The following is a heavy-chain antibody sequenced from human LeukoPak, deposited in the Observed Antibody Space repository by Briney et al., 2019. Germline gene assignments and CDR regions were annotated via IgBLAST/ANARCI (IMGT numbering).Heavy chain of an antibody. CDR1: GYTFTGYY. D-gene: IGHD3-22*01. CDR2: INPSGGST. V-gene: IGHV1-46*01. J-gene: IGHJ4*02. CDR3: AGTAFYDSSGYYYVGLDY. Sequence: GASVKVSCKASGYTFTGYYMHWVRQAPGQGLEWMGIINPSGGSTSYAQKFQGRVTMTRDTSTSTVYMELSSLRSEDTAVYYCAGTAFYDSSGYYYVGLDYWGQGTLVTVSS.